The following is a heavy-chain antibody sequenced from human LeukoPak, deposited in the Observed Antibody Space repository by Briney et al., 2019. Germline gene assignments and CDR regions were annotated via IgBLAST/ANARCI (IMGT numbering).Heavy chain of an antibody. V-gene: IGHV3-7*01. CDR3: AREIRSPRDGYNPIDY. Sequence: GGSLRLSCAASGFTFSSYWMSWVRQAPGKGLEWVATIEQDGSEKYYVDSVKGRFTISRDNAKNSLYLQMNSLRAEDTAVYYCAREIRSPRDGYNPIDYWGQGTLVTVSS. CDR2: IEQDGSEK. CDR1: GFTFSSYW. D-gene: IGHD5-24*01. J-gene: IGHJ4*02.